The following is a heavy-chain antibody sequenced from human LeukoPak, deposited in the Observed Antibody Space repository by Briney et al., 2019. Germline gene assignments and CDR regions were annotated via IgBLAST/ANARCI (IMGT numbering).Heavy chain of an antibody. V-gene: IGHV3-7*01. Sequence: GGAVRLSCAASGCRFTTYWMSWVRLAPGAGREGVANIKVDGSAKYYVDSVKGRFTISRDNAKNSLYLQMNSLRAEDTAVYYCARVRYYYGSGRGYYHMDVWGKGTTVTVSS. D-gene: IGHD3-10*01. CDR2: IKVDGSAK. CDR1: GCRFTTYW. CDR3: ARVRYYYGSGRGYYHMDV. J-gene: IGHJ6*03.